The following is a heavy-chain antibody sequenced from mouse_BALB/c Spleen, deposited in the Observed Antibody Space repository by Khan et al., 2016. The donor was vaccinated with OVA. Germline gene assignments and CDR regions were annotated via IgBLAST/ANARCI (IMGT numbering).Heavy chain of an antibody. CDR2: LNYSGGT. Sequence: EVQLVESGPGLVKPSQSLSLTCTVTGYSITSDYAWNWIRQFPGNKLEWMGYLNYSGGTSYLPSLKSRISITRDTSKNQFFLQLNSVTTEDSATYYCARWFTYWGQGTLVTVS. J-gene: IGHJ3*01. CDR3: ARWFTY. V-gene: IGHV3-2*02. CDR1: GYSITSDYA.